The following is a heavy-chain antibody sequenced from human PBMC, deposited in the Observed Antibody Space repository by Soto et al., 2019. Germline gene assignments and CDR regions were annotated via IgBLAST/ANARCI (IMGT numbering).Heavy chain of an antibody. V-gene: IGHV4-39*01. J-gene: IGHJ3*02. Sequence: QLQLQESGPGLVKPSETLSLTCTVSGGSISSSSYYWGWIRQPPGKGLEWIGSIYYSGSTYYNPSLKSRVTISVDTSKNQFSLKLSSVTAADTAVYYCARLWFGEPLNAFDIWGQGTMVTVSS. D-gene: IGHD3-10*01. CDR2: IYYSGST. CDR1: GGSISSSSYY. CDR3: ARLWFGEPLNAFDI.